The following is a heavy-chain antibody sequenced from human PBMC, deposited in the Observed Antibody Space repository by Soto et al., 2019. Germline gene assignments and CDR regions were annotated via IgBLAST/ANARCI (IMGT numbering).Heavy chain of an antibody. Sequence: WASVKVSCKASGYTFTSYDINWVRQATGQGLEWMGWMNPNSGNTGYAQKFQGRVTMTRNTSISTAYMELSSLRSEDTAVYYCIYDSRPAGDAFDIWGQGTMVTVSS. V-gene: IGHV1-8*01. CDR1: GYTFTSYD. CDR3: IYDSRPAGDAFDI. J-gene: IGHJ3*02. D-gene: IGHD3-22*01. CDR2: MNPNSGNT.